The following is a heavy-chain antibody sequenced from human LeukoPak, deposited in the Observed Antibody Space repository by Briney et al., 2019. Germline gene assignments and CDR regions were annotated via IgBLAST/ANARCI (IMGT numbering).Heavy chain of an antibody. CDR3: ARDRQCSGRHSCYYHGLDV. Sequence: PEGSLRLSCAASGFTFSSFEMNWVRQAPGKGLEWVSYITTSDTTIYYADSVKGRFTISRDNAKNSLYLQMNSLRADDTAVYYCARDRQCSGRHSCYYHGLDVWGQGTTVTVSS. V-gene: IGHV3-48*03. CDR1: GFTFSSFE. CDR2: ITTSDTTI. D-gene: IGHD1-26*01. J-gene: IGHJ6*02.